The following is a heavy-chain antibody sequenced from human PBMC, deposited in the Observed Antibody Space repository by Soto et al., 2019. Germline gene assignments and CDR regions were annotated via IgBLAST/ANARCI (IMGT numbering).Heavy chain of an antibody. CDR3: VRSRSGAVPDSFAY. D-gene: IGHD3-10*01. V-gene: IGHV3-30*04. Sequence: QVQLVESGGGVVPPGRSLRLSCAASGFMFSRYAMHWVRQAPGKGLEWVAVISKDGSVIYYAYSVKGRFTISRDKSKIMLYLQLNSLRDEDTAVFYCVRSRSGAVPDSFAYWGQGTLVTVAS. CDR2: ISKDGSVI. J-gene: IGHJ4*02. CDR1: GFMFSRYA.